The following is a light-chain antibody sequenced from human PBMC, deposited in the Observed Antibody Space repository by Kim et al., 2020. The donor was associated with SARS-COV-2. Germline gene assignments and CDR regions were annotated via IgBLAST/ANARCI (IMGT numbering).Light chain of an antibody. J-gene: IGLJ1*01. CDR1: SSDSDGNT. Sequence: QRVTNSCPGSSSDSDGNTVNWYQQLPETAPKLLIYSNNRRPSGVPGRFTGSKSGTSASLAISGLQSEDEADYYCAAWDDSLNGQVFGTGTKVTVL. V-gene: IGLV1-44*01. CDR2: SNN. CDR3: AAWDDSLNGQV.